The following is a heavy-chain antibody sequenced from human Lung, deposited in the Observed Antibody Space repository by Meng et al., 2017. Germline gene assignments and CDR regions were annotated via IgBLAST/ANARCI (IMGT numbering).Heavy chain of an antibody. CDR1: CGSFSDYY. V-gene: IGHV4-34*01. CDR3: ARGPTTMAHDFDY. CDR2: INHSGST. J-gene: IGHJ4*02. Sequence: QVQLQQWGRGLLKPSETLSLTCVVSCGSFSDYYWSWIRQPPGKGLEWIGEINHSGSTNYNPSLESRATISVDTSQNNLSLKLSSVTAADSAVYYCARGPTTMAHDFDYWGQGTLVTVSS. D-gene: IGHD4-11*01.